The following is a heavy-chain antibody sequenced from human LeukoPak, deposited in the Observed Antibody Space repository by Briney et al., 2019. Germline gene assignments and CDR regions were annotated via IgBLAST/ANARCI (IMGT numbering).Heavy chain of an antibody. CDR1: GGSISSYY. Sequence: SETLSLTCTVSGGSISSYYWSWIRQPPGKGLEWIGYIYYSGSTNYNPSLKSRVTISVDTSKNQLSLKLSSVTAADTAVYYCARTLIVGATISDWGQGTLVTVSS. J-gene: IGHJ4*02. CDR2: IYYSGST. V-gene: IGHV4-59*01. CDR3: ARTLIVGATISD. D-gene: IGHD1-26*01.